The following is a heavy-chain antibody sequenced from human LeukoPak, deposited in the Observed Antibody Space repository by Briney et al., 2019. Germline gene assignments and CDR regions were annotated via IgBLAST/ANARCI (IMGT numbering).Heavy chain of an antibody. Sequence: GSLRLSCAATGFTFSNAWMNWVRQAPGKGLEWVGRIKSKTDGGTTDYAAPVKGRFTISRDDSKNTLYLQMNSLKTEDTAVYYCTTEGPTLSYDSRRYKVRFDYWGQGTLVTVSS. J-gene: IGHJ4*02. CDR2: IKSKTDGGTT. D-gene: IGHD3-22*01. CDR3: TTEGPTLSYDSRRYKVRFDY. V-gene: IGHV3-15*07. CDR1: GFTFSNAW.